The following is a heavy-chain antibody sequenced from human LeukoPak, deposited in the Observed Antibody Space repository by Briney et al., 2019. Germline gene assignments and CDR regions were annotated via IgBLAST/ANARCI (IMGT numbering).Heavy chain of an antibody. V-gene: IGHV4-4*07. CDR3: ARGPRATATQAFDI. CDR2: IYTTGST. J-gene: IGHJ3*02. CDR1: AGSITNSY. Sequence: SETLSLTCTVSAGSITNSYWSWLRQPAGKGLEWIGRIYTTGSTNYNPSLNSRVTMSVDTSKNQFSLKLSSVTAADTAVYYCARGPRATATQAFDIWGQGTMVTVSS. D-gene: IGHD2-15*01.